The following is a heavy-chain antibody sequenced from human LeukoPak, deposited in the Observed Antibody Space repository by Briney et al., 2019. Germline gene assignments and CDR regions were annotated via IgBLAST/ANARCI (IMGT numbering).Heavy chain of an antibody. CDR3: ARAGYCSATSCQWVPLV. Sequence: PSETLSLTCAVYGGSFSGYYWSWIRQPPGKGLEWIGEINHSGSTNYNPSLKSRVTISVDTSKNQLSLKLSSMTAADTAVYYCARAGYCSATSCQWVPLVWGQGTTVTVSS. CDR1: GGSFSGYY. V-gene: IGHV4-34*01. D-gene: IGHD6-19*01. J-gene: IGHJ6*02. CDR2: INHSGST.